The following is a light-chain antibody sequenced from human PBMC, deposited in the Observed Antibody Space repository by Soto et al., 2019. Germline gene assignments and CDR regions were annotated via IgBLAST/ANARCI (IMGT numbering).Light chain of an antibody. Sequence: EIVMTQSPATLSVSPGERATLSCRASQSVSSNLAWYQQKPDQAPRLLIYGASTRATGIPARFSGSGSGTDFTLTISSLQSEDFADYYCQQYNTWPTFGPGTKVDIK. V-gene: IGKV3-15*01. J-gene: IGKJ3*01. CDR2: GAS. CDR3: QQYNTWPT. CDR1: QSVSSN.